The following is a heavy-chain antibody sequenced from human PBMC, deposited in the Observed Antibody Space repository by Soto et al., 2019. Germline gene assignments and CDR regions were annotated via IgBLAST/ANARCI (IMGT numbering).Heavy chain of an antibody. CDR3: ARGRYCSGGGCYGDY. V-gene: IGHV3-48*02. J-gene: IGHJ4*02. CDR1: GFTFTSYS. D-gene: IGHD2-15*01. CDR2: ITIGGGTT. Sequence: EVLLVESGGGLVQPGGSLRLTCAPSGFTFTSYSMIWVRQAPGKGLEWIAYITIGGGTTYYADSVKGRFAISRDNAENSLYLQMNSLRDDDTAVYYCARGRYCSGGGCYGDYWGQRTQVTVSS.